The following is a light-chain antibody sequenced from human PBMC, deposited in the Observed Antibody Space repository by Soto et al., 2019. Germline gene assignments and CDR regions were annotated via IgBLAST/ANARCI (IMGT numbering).Light chain of an antibody. Sequence: QSVLKQPPSVSGAPGQRVTISCTGSSSNIGAGYDVHWYQQLPGTAPKLLIYGNSNRPSGVPDRFSGSKSGTSASLAITGLQAEDEADYYCQSYDSSLSANYVFGTGTKVTVL. J-gene: IGLJ1*01. V-gene: IGLV1-40*01. CDR3: QSYDSSLSANYV. CDR1: SSNIGAGYD. CDR2: GNS.